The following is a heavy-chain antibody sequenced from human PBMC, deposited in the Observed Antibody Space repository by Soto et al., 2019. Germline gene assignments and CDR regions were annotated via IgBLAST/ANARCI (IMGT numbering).Heavy chain of an antibody. J-gene: IGHJ5*02. CDR3: AKDITPSEFGQFDP. V-gene: IGHV3-9*03. Sequence: GGSLRLSCAASGFTFDDYAMHWVRQAPGKGLEWVSGISWNSGSIGYADSVKGRFTISRDNAKNSLYLQMNSLRAEDMAFYYCAKDITPSEFGQFDPWGQGT. CDR2: ISWNSGSI. D-gene: IGHD3-16*01. CDR1: GFTFDDYA.